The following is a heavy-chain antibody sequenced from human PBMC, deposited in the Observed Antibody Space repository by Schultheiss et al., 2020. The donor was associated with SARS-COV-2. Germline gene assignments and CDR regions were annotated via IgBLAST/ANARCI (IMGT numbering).Heavy chain of an antibody. V-gene: IGHV1-69*13. Sequence: SVKVSCKASGGIFSSYAMTWVRQAPGQGLEWMGGIIPIFGTANYAQKFQGRVTITADESTSTAYMELRSLRSDDTAVYYCARDRDGRGWFDPWGQGTLVTVSS. CDR3: ARDRDGRGWFDP. CDR2: IIPIFGTA. J-gene: IGHJ5*02. CDR1: GGIFSSYA. D-gene: IGHD2-15*01.